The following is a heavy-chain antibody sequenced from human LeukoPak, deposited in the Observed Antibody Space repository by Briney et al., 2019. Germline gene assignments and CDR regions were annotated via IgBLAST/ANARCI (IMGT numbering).Heavy chain of an antibody. CDR3: ARDPGYPGRSGYDY. J-gene: IGHJ4*02. D-gene: IGHD3-22*01. Sequence: GGSLRLSCAASGFTFSSYAMHWVRQAPGKGLEWVSYISSSSSTIYYADSVKGRFTISRDNAKNSLYLQMNSLRAEDTAVYYCARDPGYPGRSGYDYWGQGTLVTVSS. CDR1: GFTFSSYA. CDR2: ISSSSSTI. V-gene: IGHV3-48*04.